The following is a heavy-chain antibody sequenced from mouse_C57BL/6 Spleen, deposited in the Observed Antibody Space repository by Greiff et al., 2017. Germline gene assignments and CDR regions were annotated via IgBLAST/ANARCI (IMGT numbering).Heavy chain of an antibody. CDR3: ARFYDGYYYAMDY. J-gene: IGHJ4*01. Sequence: LQQSGAELVRPGASVKMSCKASGYTFTSYNMHWVKQTPRQGLEWIGAIYPGNGDTSYNQKFKGKAKLAVDKSSSTAYMQLSSLTSEDSAVYFCARFYDGYYYAMDYWGQGTSVTVSS. D-gene: IGHD2-3*01. CDR1: GYTFTSYN. CDR2: IYPGNGDT. V-gene: IGHV1-12*01.